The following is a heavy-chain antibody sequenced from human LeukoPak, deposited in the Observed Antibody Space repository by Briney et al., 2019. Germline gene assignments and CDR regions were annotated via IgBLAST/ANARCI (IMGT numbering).Heavy chain of an antibody. V-gene: IGHV3-30-3*01. J-gene: IGHJ6*02. CDR1: GFTFSSYA. CDR2: ISYDGSNK. Sequence: GGSLRLSCAASGFTFSSYAMHWVRQAPGKGLEWVAVISYDGSNKYYADSVKGRFTISRDNAKNTLYLQMNSLRAEDTAVYYCARRLVVAATPYYYYGMDVWGQGTTVTVSS. CDR3: ARRLVVAATPYYYYGMDV. D-gene: IGHD2-15*01.